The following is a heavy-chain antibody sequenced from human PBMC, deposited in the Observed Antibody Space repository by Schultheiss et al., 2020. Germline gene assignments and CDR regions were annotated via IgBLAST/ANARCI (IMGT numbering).Heavy chain of an antibody. V-gene: IGHV4-59*01. Sequence: SETLSLTCTVSGGSISSYYWSWIRQPPGKGLEWIGYIYYSGSTIYSPSLKSRVTISVDTSKNQFSLKLSSVTAADTAVYYCARAPYGDYSDYWGQGTLVTVYS. CDR2: IYYSGST. D-gene: IGHD4-17*01. CDR3: ARAPYGDYSDY. J-gene: IGHJ4*02. CDR1: GGSISSYY.